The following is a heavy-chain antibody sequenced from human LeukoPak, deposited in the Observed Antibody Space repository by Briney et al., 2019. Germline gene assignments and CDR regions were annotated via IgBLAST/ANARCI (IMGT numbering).Heavy chain of an antibody. J-gene: IGHJ4*02. CDR1: GFTFSSYA. CDR2: ISYDGSNK. Sequence: PGGSLRLSCAASGFTFSSYALHWVRQAPGKGLEWVAVISYDGSNKYYADSVKGRFTISRDNSKNTLYLQMNSLRAEDTAVYYCASERAGYWGQGTLVTVSS. CDR3: ASERAGY. V-gene: IGHV3-30*04.